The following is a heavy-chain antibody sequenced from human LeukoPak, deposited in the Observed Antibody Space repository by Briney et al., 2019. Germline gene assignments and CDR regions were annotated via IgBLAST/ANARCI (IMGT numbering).Heavy chain of an antibody. J-gene: IGHJ5*02. CDR2: ISSSGSTI. D-gene: IGHD6-19*01. CDR3: ARGLAVAGDGSWFDP. Sequence: GGSLRLSCSASGFTFSSYEMNWVRQAPGKGLEWVSYISSSGSTIYYADSVKGRITISRDNAKNSLYLQMNSLRAEDTAVYYCARGLAVAGDGSWFDPWGQGTLVTVSS. V-gene: IGHV3-48*03. CDR1: GFTFSSYE.